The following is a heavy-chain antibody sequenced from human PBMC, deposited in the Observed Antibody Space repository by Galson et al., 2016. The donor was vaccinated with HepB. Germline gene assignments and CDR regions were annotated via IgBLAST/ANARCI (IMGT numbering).Heavy chain of an antibody. V-gene: IGHV3-53*01. CDR1: GFLVSSSF. CDR2: MYPRGDT. Sequence: SLRLSCAASGFLVSSSFMSWVRQTPGTGLEWVTVMYPRGDTHYSDSVRARFTISRDNSRNSMSLQMTNLRVGDTAVYFCARWTAYCPRPGCPRDHDYFDPWGQGILVTVSS. D-gene: IGHD4-11*01. CDR3: ARWTAYCPRPGCPRDHDYFDP. J-gene: IGHJ5*02.